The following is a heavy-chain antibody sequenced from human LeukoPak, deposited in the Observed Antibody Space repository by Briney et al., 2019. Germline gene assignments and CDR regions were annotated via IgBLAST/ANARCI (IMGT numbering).Heavy chain of an antibody. CDR1: GFTFSSYW. CDR2: INTDGSST. J-gene: IGHJ3*02. Sequence: PGGSLRLSCAASGFTFSSYWMHWVRQAPGKGLVWVSRINTDGSSTSYADSVKGRFTTSRDNAKNTLYLQMNSLRAEDTAVYYCARSGGSGAFDIWGQGTMVTVSS. V-gene: IGHV3-74*01. D-gene: IGHD3-10*01. CDR3: ARSGGSGAFDI.